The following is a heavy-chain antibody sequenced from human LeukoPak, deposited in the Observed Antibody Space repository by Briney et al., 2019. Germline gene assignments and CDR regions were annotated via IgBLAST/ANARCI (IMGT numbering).Heavy chain of an antibody. D-gene: IGHD2-8*01. CDR1: GFTISSYA. J-gene: IGHJ4*02. CDR2: ISGSGGTT. CDR3: AKDKYCTNGICYFDY. V-gene: IGHV3-23*01. Sequence: GGSLRLSCAASGFTISSYAMSWVRQAPGKGLEWVSGISGSGGTTYYADSVKGRFTISRDKSKNTLYLQMDSLRAEDTAVYYCAKDKYCTNGICYFDYWGQGTLVTVSS.